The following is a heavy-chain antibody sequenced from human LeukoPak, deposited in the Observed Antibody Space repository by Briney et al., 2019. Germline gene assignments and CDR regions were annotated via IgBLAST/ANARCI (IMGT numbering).Heavy chain of an antibody. CDR3: ARGLGRQQLVSPFDY. CDR1: GYSIISGYY. CDR2: IYHSGTI. D-gene: IGHD6-13*01. V-gene: IGHV4-38-2*02. J-gene: IGHJ4*02. Sequence: SETLSVTCTVSGYSIISGYYWGWIRQHPGKGLEWLASIYHSGTIYYNPSLKSRVTISVDTSKNQFSLKLTSVTAADTAVYYCARGLGRQQLVSPFDYWGQGTLVTVSS.